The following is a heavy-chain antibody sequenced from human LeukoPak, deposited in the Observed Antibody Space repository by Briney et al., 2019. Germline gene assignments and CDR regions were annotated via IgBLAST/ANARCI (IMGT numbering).Heavy chain of an antibody. CDR2: IILILGIA. D-gene: IGHD3-22*01. J-gene: IGHJ4*02. CDR3: ARDRGRGYYDSSGSIPLDY. V-gene: IGHV1-69*04. CDR1: GGTFSSYA. Sequence: SVKVSCKASGGTFSSYAISWVRQAPGQGLEWMGRIILILGIANYAQKFQGRVTITADKSTSTAYMELSSLRSEDTAVYYCARDRGRGYYDSSGSIPLDYWGQGTLVTVSS.